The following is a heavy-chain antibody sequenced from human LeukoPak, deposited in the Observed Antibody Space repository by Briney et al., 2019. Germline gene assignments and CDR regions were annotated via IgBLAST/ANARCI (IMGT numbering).Heavy chain of an antibody. D-gene: IGHD2-15*01. Sequence: SETLSLTCTVSGGSISSYYWSWIRQPPGKGLEWIGYIYYSGSTNYNPSLKSRVTISVDTSKNQFSLKLSSMTAADTAVYYCARGLLPLDYWGQGTLVTVSS. V-gene: IGHV4-59*01. CDR2: IYYSGST. J-gene: IGHJ4*02. CDR3: ARGLLPLDY. CDR1: GGSISSYY.